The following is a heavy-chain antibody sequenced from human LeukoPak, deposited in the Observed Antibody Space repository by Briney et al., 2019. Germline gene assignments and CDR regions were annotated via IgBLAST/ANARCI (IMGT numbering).Heavy chain of an antibody. D-gene: IGHD6-19*01. CDR1: GGSISSYY. J-gene: IGHJ4*02. Sequence: PSETLSLTCTVSGGSISSYYWSWIRQPPGKGLEWIGYIYYSGSTSYNPSLKSRVTISLDTSNNQFSLKLRSVTAADTAVYYCARGRGSGWYCREGYCYYFDYWGQGTLVTVSS. V-gene: IGHV4-59*01. CDR2: IYYSGST. CDR3: ARGRGSGWYCREGYCYYFDY.